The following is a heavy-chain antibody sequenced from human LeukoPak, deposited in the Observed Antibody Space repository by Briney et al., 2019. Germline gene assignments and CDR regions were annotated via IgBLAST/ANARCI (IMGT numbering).Heavy chain of an antibody. J-gene: IGHJ4*02. Sequence: GASVKVSCKASGYTFTSYYMHWVRQAPGQGLEWMGIINPSGGSTSYAQKFQGRVTMTRDKSKNQFSLELSSVTAADTAVYYCASLYSSSWRFEYWGQGTLVTVSS. V-gene: IGHV1-46*01. CDR1: GYTFTSYY. CDR3: ASLYSSSWRFEY. D-gene: IGHD6-13*01. CDR2: INPSGGST.